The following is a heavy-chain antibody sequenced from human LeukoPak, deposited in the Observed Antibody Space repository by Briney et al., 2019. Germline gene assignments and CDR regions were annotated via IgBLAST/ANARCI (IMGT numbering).Heavy chain of an antibody. CDR1: GYSFTSYW. V-gene: IGHV5-51*01. Sequence: GESLKISCKGSGYSFTSYWIGWVRQMPGKGLEWMGIIYPGDSDTRYSPSLQGQVTISADKSISTAYLQWSSLKASDTAMYYCARQYCSGGSCYHDAFDIWGQGTMVTVSS. D-gene: IGHD2-15*01. CDR3: ARQYCSGGSCYHDAFDI. J-gene: IGHJ3*02. CDR2: IYPGDSDT.